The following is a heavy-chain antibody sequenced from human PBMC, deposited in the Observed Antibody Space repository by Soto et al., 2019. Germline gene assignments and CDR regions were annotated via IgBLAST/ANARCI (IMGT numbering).Heavy chain of an antibody. CDR3: ARRAYSSGSTVWFDP. V-gene: IGHV4-59*08. D-gene: IGHD6-19*01. J-gene: IGHJ5*02. CDR1: GGSISSSY. Sequence: SETLSLTCIVSGGSISSSYWSWIRQPPGKGLEWIGYIHYSGSTNYNPSLKSRVTISTDTSKTQFSLKLNSVTAADTAVYYCARRAYSSGSTVWFDPWGQGPLVTVSS. CDR2: IHYSGST.